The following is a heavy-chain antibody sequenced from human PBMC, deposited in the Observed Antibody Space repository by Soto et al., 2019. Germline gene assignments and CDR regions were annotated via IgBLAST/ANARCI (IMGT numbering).Heavy chain of an antibody. D-gene: IGHD6-6*01. Sequence: QVQLVKSGGGVVQPGRSLRLSCAASGFTFSSYGMHWVRQAPGKGLEWVAVISYDGSNKYYADSVKGRFTISRDNSKNTLYLQMNSLRAEDTAVYYCATSRGGQLPVNYWGQGTLVTVSS. J-gene: IGHJ4*02. CDR3: ATSRGGQLPVNY. CDR1: GFTFSSYG. V-gene: IGHV3-30*03. CDR2: ISYDGSNK.